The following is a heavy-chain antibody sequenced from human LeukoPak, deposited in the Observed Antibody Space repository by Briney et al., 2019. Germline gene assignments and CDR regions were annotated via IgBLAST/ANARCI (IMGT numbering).Heavy chain of an antibody. D-gene: IGHD3-22*01. J-gene: IGHJ4*02. CDR3: AKDTRYYYDSSGYFVY. CDR1: GFTFSSYA. Sequence: GGSLRLSCATSGFTFSSYAMSWVRQAPGKGLEWVSAISGSGGSTYYADSVKGRFTISRDNSKNTLYLQMNSLRAEDTAVYYCAKDTRYYYDSSGYFVYWGQGTLVTVSS. CDR2: ISGSGGST. V-gene: IGHV3-23*01.